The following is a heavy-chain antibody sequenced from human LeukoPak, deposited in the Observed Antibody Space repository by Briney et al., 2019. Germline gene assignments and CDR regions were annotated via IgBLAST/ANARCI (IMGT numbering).Heavy chain of an antibody. V-gene: IGHV3-30*01. CDR2: ISYDGSNK. CDR3: ARPLGGSYYDAFDI. Sequence: SGGSLRLSCAASGFTFSSYAMHWVRQAPGKGLEWVAVISYDGSNKYYADSVKGRFTISRDNSKNTLYLQMNSLRAEDTAVYYCARPLGGSYYDAFDIWGQGTMVTVSS. J-gene: IGHJ3*02. CDR1: GFTFSSYA. D-gene: IGHD1-26*01.